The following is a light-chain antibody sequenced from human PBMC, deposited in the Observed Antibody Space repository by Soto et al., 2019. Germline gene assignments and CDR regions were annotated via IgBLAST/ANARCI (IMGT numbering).Light chain of an antibody. Sequence: QSALTQPASVSGSPGQSITISCTGTSSDVGSYNPVSWYQQHPGKAPKLMIYEGSKRPSGVSNRFSGSKSGNTASLTISGFQAEDEDDYYCCSDAGSSTLFGGGTKLTVL. J-gene: IGLJ2*01. CDR3: CSDAGSSTL. CDR2: EGS. CDR1: SSDVGSYNP. V-gene: IGLV2-23*01.